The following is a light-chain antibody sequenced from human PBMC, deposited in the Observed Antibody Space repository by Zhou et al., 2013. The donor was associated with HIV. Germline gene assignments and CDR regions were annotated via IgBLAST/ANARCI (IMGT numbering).Light chain of an antibody. CDR3: QQYANSPQT. J-gene: IGKJ2*01. CDR1: QSVSGSY. V-gene: IGKV3-20*01. CDR2: GAS. Sequence: EIVLTQSPGTLSLSPGERATLSCRASQSVSGSYLAWYHQKPGQAPRLLIYGASSRATGIPDRFSGSGSGTDFTLTISRLEPEDFAVYYCQQYANSPQTFGQGTKVEIK.